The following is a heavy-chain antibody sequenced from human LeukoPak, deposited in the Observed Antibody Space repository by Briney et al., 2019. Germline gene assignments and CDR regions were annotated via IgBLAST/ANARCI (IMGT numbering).Heavy chain of an antibody. CDR3: AKGIGGYYPRYFDY. CDR1: GFTVSSNY. CDR2: IYSGGST. J-gene: IGHJ4*02. D-gene: IGHD3-22*01. Sequence: GGSLRLSCAASGFTVSSNYMSWVRQAPGKGLEWVSVIYSGGSTYYTDSGKGRFTISRDNSKNTLYLQMNSLRAEDTAVYYCAKGIGGYYPRYFDYWGQGTLVTVSS. V-gene: IGHV3-66*01.